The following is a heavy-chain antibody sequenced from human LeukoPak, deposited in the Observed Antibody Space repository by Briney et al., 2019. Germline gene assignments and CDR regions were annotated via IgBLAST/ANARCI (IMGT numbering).Heavy chain of an antibody. J-gene: IGHJ3*02. D-gene: IGHD2/OR15-2a*01. CDR1: GGSISSGSYY. CDR2: IYHSVST. Sequence: SETLSLTCTVSGGSISSGSYYWSWIRQPPGKGLEWIGSIYHSVSTYYHPSLKSRVTISVDTSKNQFSLKLSSVTAADTAAYYCASTFRLLDAFYTWGQGTMVTASS. CDR3: ASTFRLLDAFYT. V-gene: IGHV4-39*07.